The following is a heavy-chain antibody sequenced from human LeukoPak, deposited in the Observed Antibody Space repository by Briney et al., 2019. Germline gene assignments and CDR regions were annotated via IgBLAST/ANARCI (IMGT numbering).Heavy chain of an antibody. CDR3: AGRLWFGENNWYFDL. J-gene: IGHJ2*01. CDR2: INHSGST. CDR1: GGSFSGYY. Sequence: SETLPLTCAVYGGSFSGYYWSWIRQPPGKGLEWIGEINHSGSTNYNPSLKSRVTISVDTSKNQFSLKLSSVTAADTAVYYCAGRLWFGENNWYFDLWGRGTLVTVSS. V-gene: IGHV4-34*01. D-gene: IGHD3-10*01.